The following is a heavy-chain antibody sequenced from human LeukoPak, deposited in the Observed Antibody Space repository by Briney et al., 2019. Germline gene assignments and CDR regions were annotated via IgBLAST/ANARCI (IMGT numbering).Heavy chain of an antibody. J-gene: IGHJ4*02. CDR2: IYYSGST. Sequence: SETLSLTCTVSGGSISSSSYYWGWIRQPPGKGLEWIGSIYYSGSTYYNPSLKSRVTLSVDTSKNQISLRLSSVSAPPTPPCFGARHCDGYGDHAYFDYWGQGTLVTVSS. CDR1: GGSISSSSYY. V-gene: IGHV4-39*01. CDR3: ARHCDGYGDHAYFDY. D-gene: IGHD2-21*01.